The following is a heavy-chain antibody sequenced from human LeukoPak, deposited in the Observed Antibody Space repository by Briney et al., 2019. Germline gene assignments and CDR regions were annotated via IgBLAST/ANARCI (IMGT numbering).Heavy chain of an antibody. CDR3: AKDTAGLLWFGEPYFDY. CDR1: GFTFSSYS. D-gene: IGHD3-10*01. Sequence: GGSLRLSCAASGFTFSSYSMNWVRQAPGKGLEWVSAISGSGGSTYYADSVKGRFTISRDNSKNTLYLQMNSLRAEDTAVYYCAKDTAGLLWFGEPYFDYWGQGTLVTVSS. J-gene: IGHJ4*02. CDR2: ISGSGGST. V-gene: IGHV3-23*01.